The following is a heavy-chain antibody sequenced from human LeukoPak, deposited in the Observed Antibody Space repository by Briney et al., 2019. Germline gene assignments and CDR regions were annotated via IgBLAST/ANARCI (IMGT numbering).Heavy chain of an antibody. J-gene: IGHJ4*02. CDR1: GYTFTGYY. CDR3: ARDLVPKYSSGWLASGY. CDR2: INPNSGGT. D-gene: IGHD6-19*01. Sequence: GASVKVSCKASGYTFTGYYMHWVRQAPGQGLEWMGWINPNSGGTNYAQKFQGRVTMTRDTSISTAYMELSRLRSDDTAVYYCARDLVPKYSSGWLASGYWGQGTLVTVSS. V-gene: IGHV1-2*02.